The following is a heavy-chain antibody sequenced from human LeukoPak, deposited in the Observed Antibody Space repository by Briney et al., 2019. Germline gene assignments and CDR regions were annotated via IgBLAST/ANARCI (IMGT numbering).Heavy chain of an antibody. D-gene: IGHD3-16*01. CDR1: GCTFSSYA. V-gene: IGHV1-69*05. Sequence: SVKVSCKASGCTFSSYAISWVRQAPGQGLEWMGRIIPICGTANYAQKFQGRVTITTDESTSTPSMELSSLRSEDTAVYSCAQEAPGHGGPTYMDVWGNVATVTVSS. CDR3: AQEAPGHGGPTYMDV. CDR2: IIPICGTA. J-gene: IGHJ6*03.